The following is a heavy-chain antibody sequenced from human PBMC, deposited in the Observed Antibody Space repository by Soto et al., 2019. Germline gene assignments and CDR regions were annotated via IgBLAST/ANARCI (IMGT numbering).Heavy chain of an antibody. D-gene: IGHD3-10*01. CDR1: GFTFSSYA. CDR2: ISYDGSNK. Sequence: QVQLVESGGGVVQPGRSLRLSCAASGFTFSSYAMHWVRQAPGKGLEWVAVISYDGSNKYYADSVKGRFTISRDNSKNTLYLQMNSLRAEDTAVYYCARDPGTKDRFGELFSYFDYWGQGTLVTVSS. J-gene: IGHJ4*02. V-gene: IGHV3-30-3*01. CDR3: ARDPGTKDRFGELFSYFDY.